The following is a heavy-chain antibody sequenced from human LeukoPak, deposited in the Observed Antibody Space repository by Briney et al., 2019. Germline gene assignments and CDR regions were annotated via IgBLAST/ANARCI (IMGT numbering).Heavy chain of an antibody. Sequence: NHEESLKISCKGSGYNFTNYWIGWVRQMPGKGLEWMGIIYPGDSDTRYSPSFQGQVTISADKSFRTAYLQWSSLKASDTAMYYCARLPYTMVRGGDYYYYMDVWGKGTTVTVSS. V-gene: IGHV5-51*01. CDR1: GYNFTNYW. D-gene: IGHD3-10*01. CDR3: ARLPYTMVRGGDYYYYMDV. J-gene: IGHJ6*03. CDR2: IYPGDSDT.